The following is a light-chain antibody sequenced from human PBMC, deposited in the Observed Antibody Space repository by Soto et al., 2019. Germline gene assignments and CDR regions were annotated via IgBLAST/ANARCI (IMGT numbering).Light chain of an antibody. J-gene: IGKJ5*01. CDR1: QTVSSRF. V-gene: IGKV3D-20*02. CDR2: GAL. Sequence: EIVLTQSPGTLSLSPGERATLSCRASQTVSSRFLAWYQQKPGQAPRLLIYGALSRATGIPARFSGSGSGTDFTLTISSLEPEDFAVYYCQQRSNWPPITFGQGTRLEI. CDR3: QQRSNWPPIT.